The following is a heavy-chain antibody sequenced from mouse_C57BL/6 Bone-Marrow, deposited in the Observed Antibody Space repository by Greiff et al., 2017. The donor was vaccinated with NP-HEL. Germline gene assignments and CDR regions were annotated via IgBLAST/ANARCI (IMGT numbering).Heavy chain of an antibody. CDR1: GYTFTSYW. D-gene: IGHD2-3*01. CDR3: AREDDGSYEYYFDY. Sequence: VQLQQPGAELVKPGASVKMSCKASGYTFTSYWITWVKERPGQGLEWIGDIYPGSGSTNYNEKFKSKATLTVDTSSSTAYMQLSSLTSEDSAVYYCAREDDGSYEYYFDYWGQGTTLTVSS. V-gene: IGHV1-55*01. CDR2: IYPGSGST. J-gene: IGHJ2*01.